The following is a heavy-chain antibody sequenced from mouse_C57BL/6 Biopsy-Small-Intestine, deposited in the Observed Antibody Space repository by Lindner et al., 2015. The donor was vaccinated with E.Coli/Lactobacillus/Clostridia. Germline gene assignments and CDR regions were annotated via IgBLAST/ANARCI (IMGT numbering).Heavy chain of an antibody. V-gene: IGHV1-42*01. J-gene: IGHJ1*03. CDR1: GYSFTGYY. Sequence: VQLQESGPELVKPGASVKISCKASGYSFTGYYMNWVKQSPEKSLEWIGEINPSTGGTTYNQKFKAKATLTVDKSSSTAYMQLKSLTSEDSAVYYCARCYGSSYCWYFDVWGTGTTVTVSS. CDR2: INPSTGGT. D-gene: IGHD1-1*01. CDR3: ARCYGSSYCWYFDV.